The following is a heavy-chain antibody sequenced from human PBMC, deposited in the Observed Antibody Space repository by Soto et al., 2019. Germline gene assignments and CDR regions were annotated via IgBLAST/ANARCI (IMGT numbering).Heavy chain of an antibody. D-gene: IGHD1-26*01. CDR1: GFTFSSYG. V-gene: IGHV3-30*18. CDR2: ISYDGSNK. J-gene: IGHJ3*02. CDR3: AKGGSPSAFDI. Sequence: QVQLVESGGGVVQPGRSLRLSCAASGFTFSSYGMHWVRQAPGKGLEWVAVISYDGSNKYYADSVKGRFTISRDNSKNTRYLQMNSLRAEDTAVYYCAKGGSPSAFDIWGQGTMVTVSS.